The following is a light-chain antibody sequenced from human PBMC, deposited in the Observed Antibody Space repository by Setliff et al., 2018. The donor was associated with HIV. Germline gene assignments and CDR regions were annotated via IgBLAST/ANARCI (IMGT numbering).Light chain of an antibody. CDR2: DVS. CDR1: SSDVGGYNY. CDR3: CSYAGSYTHYV. V-gene: IGLV2-11*01. J-gene: IGLJ1*01. Sequence: ALTQPRSVSGSPGQSVTISCTGTSSDVGGYNYVSWYQQYPGKAPKLMIYDVSKRPSGVANRFSGSKSGNTASLTISGLQAEDEADYYCCSYAGSYTHYVFGTGTKVTVL.